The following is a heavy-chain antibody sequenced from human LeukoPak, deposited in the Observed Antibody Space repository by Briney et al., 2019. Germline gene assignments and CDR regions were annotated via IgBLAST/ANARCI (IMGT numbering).Heavy chain of an antibody. Sequence: PGGSLRLSCAASGFSFSTYAMSWVRQSAGKGLEWVSGVSASGGNIYYADSVRGRFTISRDNSKNTLYLLMSSLTAEDTAVYYCAKDSQQSNNAYYYFDSWGQGTRVTVSS. CDR1: GFSFSTYA. V-gene: IGHV3-23*01. CDR2: VSASGGNI. D-gene: IGHD6-13*01. CDR3: AKDSQQSNNAYYYFDS. J-gene: IGHJ4*02.